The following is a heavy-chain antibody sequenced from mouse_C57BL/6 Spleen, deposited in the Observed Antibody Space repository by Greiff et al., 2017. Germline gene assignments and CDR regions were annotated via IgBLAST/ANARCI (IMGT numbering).Heavy chain of an antibody. CDR1: GYTFTSYW. Sequence: QVQLQQPGAELVKPGASVKLSCKASGYTFTSYWMHWVKQRPGQGLEWIGNIYPSNGGTKYNEKFKGKATLTVDKSSSTAYMQLSSLTSEDSAVYYCARGIQLRDYAMDYWGQGTSVTVSS. CDR3: ARGIQLRDYAMDY. CDR2: IYPSNGGT. V-gene: IGHV1-53*01. J-gene: IGHJ4*01. D-gene: IGHD1-1*01.